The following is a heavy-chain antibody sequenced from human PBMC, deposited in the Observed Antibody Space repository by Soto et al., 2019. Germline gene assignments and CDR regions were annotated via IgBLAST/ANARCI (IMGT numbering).Heavy chain of an antibody. D-gene: IGHD3-10*01. CDR1: GFSFSIYS. J-gene: IGHJ3*02. Sequence: EGQLVEFGGGLVKPGGSLRLSCAASGFSFSIYSYNWVRQAPGKGLEWLSYISPAGSSIYYADSVKGRFTISRDSARDSVYLQMNSLRAEDTAVYYCAKDRGGSGAFHIWGQGKMFTVSS. CDR3: AKDRGGSGAFHI. CDR2: ISPAGSSI. V-gene: IGHV3-48*01.